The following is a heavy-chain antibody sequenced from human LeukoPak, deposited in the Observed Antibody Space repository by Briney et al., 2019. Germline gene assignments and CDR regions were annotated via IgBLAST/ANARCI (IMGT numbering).Heavy chain of an antibody. CDR3: SRVHKAFDGARDTFDI. CDR1: GDSVSSNSAA. J-gene: IGHJ3*02. CDR2: TYYRSKWYS. D-gene: IGHD3-10*01. V-gene: IGHV6-1*01. Sequence: SQTLSLTCAISGDSVSSNSAAWNWIRQSPSRGLEWLGRTYYRSKWYSDYALSVKSRITINPDTSKNQFSLQLNSVTPEDTAVYYCSRVHKAFDGARDTFDIWGQGTMVTASS.